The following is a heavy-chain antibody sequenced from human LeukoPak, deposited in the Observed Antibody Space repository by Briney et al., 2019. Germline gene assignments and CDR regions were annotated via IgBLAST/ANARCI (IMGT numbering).Heavy chain of an antibody. CDR3: ARGRRYCSSTSCFETYYYYYGMDV. CDR1: GGSFSGYY. CDR2: INHSGST. D-gene: IGHD2-2*01. J-gene: IGHJ6*02. Sequence: SETLSLTCAVCGGSFSGYYWSWIRQPPGKGLEWIGEINHSGSTNYNPSLKSRVTISVDTSKNQFSLKLSSVTAADTAVYYCARGRRYCSSTSCFETYYYYYGMDVWGQGTTVTVSS. V-gene: IGHV4-34*01.